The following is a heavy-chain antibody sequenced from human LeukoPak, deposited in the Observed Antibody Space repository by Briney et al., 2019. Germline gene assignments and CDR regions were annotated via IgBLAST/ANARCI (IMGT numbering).Heavy chain of an antibody. V-gene: IGHV1-69*04. J-gene: IGHJ3*02. CDR3: ARVSITGTNGGAYAFDI. CDR1: GGTFSSYD. CDR2: IIPILGIA. D-gene: IGHD1-20*01. Sequence: ASVKVSCKPSGGTFSSYDISWVRQAPGHGLEWIGRIIPILGIANYAQKFQGRVTITAEKPTSTAYMGLSSLRSEDTAVYYCARVSITGTNGGAYAFDIWGQGAMVTVSS.